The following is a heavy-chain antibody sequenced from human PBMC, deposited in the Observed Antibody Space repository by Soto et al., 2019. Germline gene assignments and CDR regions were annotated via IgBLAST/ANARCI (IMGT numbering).Heavy chain of an antibody. J-gene: IGHJ3*01. CDR2: ITPYNDNT. CDR3: ARISARRNDFDV. V-gene: IGHV1-18*01. Sequence: QVQLVQSGAEVKNPGASVKVSCQASNYLFGAFGISWVRQAPGQGLEWMGWITPYNDNTHYAEKFQDRVTMTADKSTTTAYMEVRRLTSDDTAVYFCARISARRNDFDVWGQGTVVPVSS. CDR1: NYLFGAFG.